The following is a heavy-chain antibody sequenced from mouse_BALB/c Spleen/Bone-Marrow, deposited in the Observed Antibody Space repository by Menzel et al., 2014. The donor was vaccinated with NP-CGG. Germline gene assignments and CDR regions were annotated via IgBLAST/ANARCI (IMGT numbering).Heavy chain of an antibody. CDR2: IRNKANGYTT. J-gene: IGHJ3*01. V-gene: IGHV7-3*02. Sequence: EVQGVESGGGLVQPGGSLRLSCATSGFTFTDNYMSWVRQPPGEALEWLGFIRNKANGYTTEYSASVKGRFTISRDNSQSILYLQMNTLRAEDSATYYCARDSDWFAYWGQGTLVTVSA. CDR3: ARDSDWFAY. CDR1: GFTFTDNY.